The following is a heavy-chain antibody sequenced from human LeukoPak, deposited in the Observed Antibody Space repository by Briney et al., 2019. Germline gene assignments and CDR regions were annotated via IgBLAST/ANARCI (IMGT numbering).Heavy chain of an antibody. J-gene: IGHJ6*03. CDR2: ISAYNGNT. D-gene: IGHD5-18*01. CDR1: GYTFTSYG. V-gene: IGHV1-18*01. Sequence: GASVKVSCKASGYTFTSYGISWVRQAPGQGLEWMGWISAYNGNTNYAQKLQGRVTMTTDTSTSTAYMELRSLRSDDTAVYYCARGAPDTAMVRGYYYMDVWGKGTTVTVSS. CDR3: ARGAPDTAMVRGYYYMDV.